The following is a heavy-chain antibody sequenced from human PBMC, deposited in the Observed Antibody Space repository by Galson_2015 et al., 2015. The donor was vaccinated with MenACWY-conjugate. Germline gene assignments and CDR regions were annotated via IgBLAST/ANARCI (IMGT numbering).Heavy chain of an antibody. V-gene: IGHV1-69*06. D-gene: IGHD3-22*01. J-gene: IGHJ4*02. CDR3: ANNYYDSGRYFDY. Sequence: SAKVSCKASGGTFTTFGISWGRQAPGQGLEWMVAIISAFGRTTYAQKLQGRVTISADTSTNKFYMELSSLRSEDTAMYYCANNYYDSGRYFDYWGQGTLVTVSS. CDR1: GGTFTTFG. CDR2: IISAFGRT.